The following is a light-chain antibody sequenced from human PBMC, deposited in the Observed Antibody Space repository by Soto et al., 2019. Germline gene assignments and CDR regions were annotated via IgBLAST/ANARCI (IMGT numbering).Light chain of an antibody. CDR3: QSYDSSLSAVV. Sequence: QSVLTQPPSVSGAPGQRVTISCTGSSSNIGAGYDVHWYQQLPGTAPKLLIYVNSNRPSGVPDRFSGSKSGTSASLAITGLQAEAEADYYCQSYDSSLSAVVFGGGTKVTVL. V-gene: IGLV1-40*01. CDR1: SSNIGAGYD. J-gene: IGLJ2*01. CDR2: VNS.